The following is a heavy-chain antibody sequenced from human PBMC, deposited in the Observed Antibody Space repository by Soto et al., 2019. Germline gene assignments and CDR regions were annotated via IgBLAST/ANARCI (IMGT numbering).Heavy chain of an antibody. V-gene: IGHV1-2*02. D-gene: IGHD6-6*01. CDR3: ARSCPPEEYSSSRPDY. J-gene: IGHJ4*02. Sequence: ASVKVSCKASGYTFTGYYMHWVRQAPGQGLEWMGWINPNSGGTNYAQKFQGRVTMTRDTSISTAYMELSRLRSDDTAVYYCARSCPPEEYSSSRPDYSGQRTLVTVSS. CDR1: GYTFTGYY. CDR2: INPNSGGT.